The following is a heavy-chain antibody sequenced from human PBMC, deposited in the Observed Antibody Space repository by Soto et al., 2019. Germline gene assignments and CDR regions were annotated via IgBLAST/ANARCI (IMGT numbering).Heavy chain of an antibody. CDR2: IYYSGST. Sequence: SETLSITCTVSGGSISSYYWSWIRQPPGKGLEWIGYIYYSGSTNYNPSIKSRVNISVDTSKNQFSLKLSSVTAADTAVYYCARHAVADFDYWGQGTLVTVSS. V-gene: IGHV4-59*08. CDR1: GGSISSYY. J-gene: IGHJ4*02. D-gene: IGHD6-19*01. CDR3: ARHAVADFDY.